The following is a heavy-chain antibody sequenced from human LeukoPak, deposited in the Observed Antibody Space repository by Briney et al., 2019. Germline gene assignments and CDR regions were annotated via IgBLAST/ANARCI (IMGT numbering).Heavy chain of an antibody. CDR1: GGSISSYY. D-gene: IGHD3-22*01. CDR2: IYYSGST. Sequence: SETLSLTCTVSGGSISSYYWSWIRQPPGKGLEWIGYIYYSGSTNYNPSLKSRVTISVDTCKNQFSLKLSSVTAADTAVYYCARAGRFDSSGYYFGWFDPWGQGTLVTVSS. CDR3: ARAGRFDSSGYYFGWFDP. V-gene: IGHV4-59*01. J-gene: IGHJ5*02.